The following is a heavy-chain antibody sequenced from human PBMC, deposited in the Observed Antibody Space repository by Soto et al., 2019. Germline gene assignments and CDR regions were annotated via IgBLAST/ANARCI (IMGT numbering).Heavy chain of an antibody. CDR1: GGSISSYY. J-gene: IGHJ4*02. V-gene: IGHV4-59*08. CDR3: ARGSDFWSGYLEYYFDY. D-gene: IGHD3-3*01. Sequence: SETLSLTCTVSGGSISSYYWSWIRQPPGKGLEWIGYIYYSGSTNYNPSLKSRVTISLDTSKNQFSLKLSSVTAADTAVYYCARGSDFWSGYLEYYFDYWGQGTLVTVSS. CDR2: IYYSGST.